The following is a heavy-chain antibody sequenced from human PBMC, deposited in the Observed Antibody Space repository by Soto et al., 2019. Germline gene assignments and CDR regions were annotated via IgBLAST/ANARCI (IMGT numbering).Heavy chain of an antibody. Sequence: RLYCDSSGFTFSSYAMSWVRQAPGKGLEWVSAISGSGGSTYYADSVKGRFTISRDNSKNTLYLQMNSLRAEDTAVYYCAKGSDFCSGYYNDDWGQGTLGIDS. V-gene: IGHV3-23*01. CDR2: ISGSGGST. CDR1: GFTFSSYA. D-gene: IGHD3-3*01. J-gene: IGHJ4*02. CDR3: AKGSDFCSGYYNDD.